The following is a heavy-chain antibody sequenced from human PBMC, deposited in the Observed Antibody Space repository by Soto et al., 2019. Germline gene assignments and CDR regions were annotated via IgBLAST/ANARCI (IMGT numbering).Heavy chain of an antibody. D-gene: IGHD3-22*01. CDR2: INPNTGGT. Sequence: QVQLVQSGSEVKKPGASLKVSCKASGYTFSGYAVHWVRRAPGQGLEWMGRINPNTGGTNYAQKFQGRVTVTRDPSISTAYLELSSRKSDDTAVYCCASFRLAKHYYDINGFYNFYGMDVWGQGTTVTVSS. CDR3: ASFRLAKHYYDINGFYNFYGMDV. J-gene: IGHJ6*02. CDR1: GYTFSGYA. V-gene: IGHV1-2*06.